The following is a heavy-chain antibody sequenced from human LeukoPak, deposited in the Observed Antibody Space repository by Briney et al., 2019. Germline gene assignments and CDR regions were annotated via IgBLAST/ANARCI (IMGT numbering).Heavy chain of an antibody. CDR3: ARDGVTSSVVY. V-gene: IGHV3-53*01. J-gene: IGHJ4*02. Sequence: GGSLRLSRAASGFTVSSNYMSWVRQAPGKGLEWVSVIYSGGSTYYADSVKGRFTISRDNAKKSLYLQMNSLRAEDTAVYYCARDGVTSSVVYWGQGTLVTVSS. CDR2: IYSGGST. CDR1: GFTVSSNY. D-gene: IGHD2-21*02.